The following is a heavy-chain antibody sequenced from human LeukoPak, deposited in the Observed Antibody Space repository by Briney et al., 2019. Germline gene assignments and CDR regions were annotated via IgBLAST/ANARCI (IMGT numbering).Heavy chain of an antibody. D-gene: IGHD3-22*01. V-gene: IGHV4-4*07. CDR2: IYTSGST. J-gene: IGHJ5*02. CDR1: GGSISSYY. CDR3: ARDHYYDSSNWFDP. Sequence: SETLSLTCTVSGGSISSYYWSWIRQPAGKGLEWIGRIYTSGSTNYNPSLKSRVTMSVDTSKNQFSLKLSSVTAADTAVHYCARDHYYDSSNWFDPWGQGTLVTVSS.